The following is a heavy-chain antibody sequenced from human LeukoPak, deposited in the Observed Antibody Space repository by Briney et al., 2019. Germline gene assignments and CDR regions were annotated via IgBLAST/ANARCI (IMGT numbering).Heavy chain of an antibody. D-gene: IGHD1-14*01. CDR3: ARLRKITFNYYYGMDV. CDR2: ISRSSSDI. CDR1: GFILSSYN. Sequence: GGSLRLSCAASGFILSSYNMNWVRQAPGKGLEWVSSISRSSSDIFYADSLKGRFTISRDNAKNSLYLQMNSLRAKDTAVYYCARLRKITFNYYYGMDVWGQGTTVTVSS. V-gene: IGHV3-21*01. J-gene: IGHJ6*02.